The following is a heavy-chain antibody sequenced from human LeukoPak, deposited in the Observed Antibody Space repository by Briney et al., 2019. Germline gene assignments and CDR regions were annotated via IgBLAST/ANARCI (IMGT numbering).Heavy chain of an antibody. D-gene: IGHD5-18*01. CDR1: GFTFSSYA. Sequence: PVGSLRHSCADTGFTFSSYAMHWVGQAPGKGLARVAVISYDGSNKYYAGSVKGRFTISRDNSKDTLYLQMNSLRAEDTAVYYGARDSGGYSYGGVDYWGQGTLVTVSS. CDR2: ISYDGSNK. V-gene: IGHV3-30*04. CDR3: ARDSGGYSYGGVDY. J-gene: IGHJ4*02.